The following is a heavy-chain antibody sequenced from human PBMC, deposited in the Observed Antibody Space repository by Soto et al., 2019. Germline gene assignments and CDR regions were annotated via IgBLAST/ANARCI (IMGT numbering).Heavy chain of an antibody. D-gene: IGHD6-25*01. Sequence: EVQLVESGGGLVQPGGSLTLSCAASEFAFSSYWMTWFRQAPGKGLEWVANIGKDGSQRSYLDSVRGRFTISRDNSKNSLYLQMNSLRAEDTALYFCARDVSPGSSGLYFDAFDIWGQGTMVTVSS. J-gene: IGHJ3*02. CDR3: ARDVSPGSSGLYFDAFDI. CDR1: EFAFSSYW. CDR2: IGKDGSQR. V-gene: IGHV3-7*05.